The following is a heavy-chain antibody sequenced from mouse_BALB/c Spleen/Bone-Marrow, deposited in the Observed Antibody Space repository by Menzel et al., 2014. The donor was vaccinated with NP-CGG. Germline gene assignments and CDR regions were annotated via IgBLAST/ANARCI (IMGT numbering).Heavy chain of an antibody. CDR2: INPYNDGT. CDR3: AREADGYYVGAMDY. J-gene: IGHJ4*01. Sequence: EVKLVESGPELGKPGASVKMSCKASGYTFSSYVIHWVKQKPGQGLEWIGYINPYNDGTKYNEKFKGKATLTSDKSSGTAYIDLSSLTSEDSAVYYCAREADGYYVGAMDYWGQGTSVTVSS. D-gene: IGHD2-3*01. CDR1: GYTFSSYV. V-gene: IGHV1-14*01.